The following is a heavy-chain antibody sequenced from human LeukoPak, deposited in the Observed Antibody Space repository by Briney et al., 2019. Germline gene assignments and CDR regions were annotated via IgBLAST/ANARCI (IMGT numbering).Heavy chain of an antibody. CDR3: AKAPTYYYYYCMDV. J-gene: IGHJ6*03. V-gene: IGHV3-23*01. CDR2: ISGSGDST. CDR1: GFTFSDYY. Sequence: GGSLRLSCAASGFTFSDYYMSWIHQAPGKGLEWVSGISGSGDSTYYADFVKGRFTISRDNSKNTLYLQMNSLRAEGTAVYYCAKAPTYYYYYCMDVWGKGTTVTVSS.